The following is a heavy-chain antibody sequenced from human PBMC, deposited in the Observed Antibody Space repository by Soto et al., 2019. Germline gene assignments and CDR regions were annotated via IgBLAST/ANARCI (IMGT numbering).Heavy chain of an antibody. D-gene: IGHD6-13*01. CDR1: GYTFISYG. Sequence: QVQLVQSGAEVKKTGASVEVSCKASGYTFISYGISWVRQAPGQGLEWMGWISAYNGKTNYAQKSQGRDTMTTDTTTSTAYMELRSLRSADTAVYYCARAGFSTSWLGILANGVHGGEIDYWGQGTLVTVSS. J-gene: IGHJ4*02. CDR2: ISAYNGKT. CDR3: ARAGFSTSWLGILANGVHGGEIDY. V-gene: IGHV1-18*01.